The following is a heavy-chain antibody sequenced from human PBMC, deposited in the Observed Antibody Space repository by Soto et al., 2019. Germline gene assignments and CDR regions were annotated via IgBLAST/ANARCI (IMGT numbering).Heavy chain of an antibody. Sequence: SETLSLTCTVYGGSISSGDYYWSWIRQPPGKCLEWIGYIYYSGSTYYNPSLKSRVTISVDTSKNQFSLKLSSVTAADTAVYYCARDSLGGHYYYYYGMDVWGQGTTVTVSS. CDR3: ARDSLGGHYYYYYGMDV. J-gene: IGHJ6*02. CDR1: GGSISSGDYY. CDR2: IYYSGST. V-gene: IGHV4-30-4*01.